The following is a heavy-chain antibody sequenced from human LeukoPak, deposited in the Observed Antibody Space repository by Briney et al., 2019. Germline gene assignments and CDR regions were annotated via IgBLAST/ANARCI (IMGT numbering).Heavy chain of an antibody. CDR2: ISGSGGSR. CDR1: GFSFSSNA. V-gene: IGHV3-23*01. J-gene: IGHJ4*02. Sequence: GGSLRLSCAASGFSFSSNAMSWVRQAPGKGLEWVSAISGSGGSRFYADSVKGRFTISRDNSKNTLYLQMNSLRAEDTAVYYCAKPILTAFGYFDYWGQGTLVTFSS. CDR3: AKPILTAFGYFDY. D-gene: IGHD3-9*01.